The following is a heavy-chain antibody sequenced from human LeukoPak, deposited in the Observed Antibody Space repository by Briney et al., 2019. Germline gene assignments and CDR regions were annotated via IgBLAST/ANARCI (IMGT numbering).Heavy chain of an antibody. D-gene: IGHD6-13*01. V-gene: IGHV3-74*03. CDR3: TRDVSQSSSWYGEFDY. J-gene: IGHJ4*02. CDR2: INSDGSST. Sequence: GGALRLSCAASGFIFSNHWRHWVRQVPGKGLVWVSRINSDGSSTTYADSVKGRFTISRDNAKNTLYLQMNSLRDEDTAVYYCTRDVSQSSSWYGEFDYWGQGTQVTVSS. CDR1: GFIFSNHW.